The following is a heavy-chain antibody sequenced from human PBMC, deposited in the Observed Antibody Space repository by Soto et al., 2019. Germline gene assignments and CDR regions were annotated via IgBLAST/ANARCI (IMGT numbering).Heavy chain of an antibody. CDR2: IYSGGST. D-gene: IGHD2-15*01. CDR1: GFTVSSNY. Sequence: PWGSLRLSCAASGFTVSSNYMSWVRQAPGKGLEWVSVIYSGGSTYYADSVKGRFTISRDNSKNTLYLQMNSLRAEDTAVYYCARDRYCSGGSCTDAFDIWGQGTMVTVS. CDR3: ARDRYCSGGSCTDAFDI. V-gene: IGHV3-66*01. J-gene: IGHJ3*02.